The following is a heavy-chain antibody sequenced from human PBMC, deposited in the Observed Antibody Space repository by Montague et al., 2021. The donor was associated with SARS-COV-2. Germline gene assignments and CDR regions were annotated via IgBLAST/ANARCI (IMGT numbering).Heavy chain of an antibody. CDR2: INHSGST. CDR3: ACGEITTRGLIYYYGMDV. CDR1: GGFFSGYY. D-gene: IGHD4-11*01. Sequence: SETLSLTCAVYGGFFSGYYWTWIRQSPRKGLGWIGEINHSGSTNYNPSLKSRVTISVDTSKNQFSLKLSSVTAADTAVYYCACGEITTRGLIYYYGMDVWGQGTTVTVSS. J-gene: IGHJ6*02. V-gene: IGHV4-34*01.